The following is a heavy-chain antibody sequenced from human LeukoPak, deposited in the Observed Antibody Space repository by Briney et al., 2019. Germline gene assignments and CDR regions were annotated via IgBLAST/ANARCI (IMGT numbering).Heavy chain of an antibody. CDR2: ISSSSSTI. CDR3: ATLPSSNPSIDY. V-gene: IGHV3-48*04. J-gene: IGHJ4*02. Sequence: GGSLRLSCAASGFTFSSYSMNWVRRAPGKGLEWASYISSSSSTINYADSVKGRFTISRDSAKNSLDLQMNSLRAEDTAMYYCATLPSSNPSIDYWGQGTLVTVSS. D-gene: IGHD6-13*01. CDR1: GFTFSSYS.